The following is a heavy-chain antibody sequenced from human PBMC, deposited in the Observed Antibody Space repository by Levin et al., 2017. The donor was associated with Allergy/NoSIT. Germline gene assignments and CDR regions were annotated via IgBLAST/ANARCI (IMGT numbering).Heavy chain of an antibody. V-gene: IGHV3-49*03. J-gene: IGHJ5*02. CDR2: ITSKVYGGTT. Sequence: GESLKISCTASGFTFGDYAMSWFRQAPGKGLEWVGFITSKVYGGTTEYAASVKGRFTISRDDSYSIAYLQMNSLKSEDTAVYYCSRGGYGAGYFDPWGQGSLVTVSS. D-gene: IGHD4/OR15-4a*01. CDR1: GFTFGDYA. CDR3: SRGGYGAGYFDP.